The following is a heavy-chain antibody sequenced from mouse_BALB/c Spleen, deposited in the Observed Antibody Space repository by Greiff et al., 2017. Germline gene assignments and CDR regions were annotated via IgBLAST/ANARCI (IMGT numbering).Heavy chain of an antibody. CDR2: ISNGGGST. V-gene: IGHV5-12-2*01. J-gene: IGHJ1*01. CDR3: ARWEGLRGNWYFDV. CDR1: GFTFSSYT. Sequence: EVQLQESGGGLVQPGGSLKLSCAASGFTFSSYTMSWVRQTPEKRLEWVAYISNGGGSTYYPDTVKGRFTISRDNAKNTLYLQMSSLKSEDTAMYYCARWEGLRGNWYFDVWGAGTTVTVSS. D-gene: IGHD2-4*01.